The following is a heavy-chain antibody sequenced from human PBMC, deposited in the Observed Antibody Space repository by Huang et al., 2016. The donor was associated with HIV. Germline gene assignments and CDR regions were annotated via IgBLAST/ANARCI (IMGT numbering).Heavy chain of an antibody. J-gene: IGHJ4*02. Sequence: QVQLHQWGAGLLKPSETLSLTCAVYGGSFSGPNWTWIRPTPGKGLEWMGEINHSGRTKYSPSFKRRVTISLDTSKNQFSLRLRSVTAADTAVYYCARGRGDARGFLGLDFWGQGTLVTVSS. CDR2: INHSGRT. V-gene: IGHV4-34*01. CDR1: GGSFSGPN. D-gene: IGHD3-16*01. CDR3: ARGRGDARGFLGLDF.